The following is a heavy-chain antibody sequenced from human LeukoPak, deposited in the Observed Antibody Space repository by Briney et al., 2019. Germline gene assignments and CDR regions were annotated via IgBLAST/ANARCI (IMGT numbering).Heavy chain of an antibody. V-gene: IGHV3-66*01. CDR3: ARDQEMYYFDY. J-gene: IGHJ4*02. CDR2: IYSGGST. CDR1: GFTVSSTY. Sequence: GGSLRLSCAASGFTVSSTYMSWVRQAPGKGLEWVSVIYSGGSTYYADSVKGRFTISRDNSKNTLYLQMNSLRAEDTAVYYCARDQEMYYFDYWGQGTLVTVSS.